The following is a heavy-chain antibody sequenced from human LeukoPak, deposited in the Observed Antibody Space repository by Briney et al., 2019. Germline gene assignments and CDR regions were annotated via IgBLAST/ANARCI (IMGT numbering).Heavy chain of an antibody. D-gene: IGHD2-15*01. CDR2: IRYDGRNK. CDR1: AFTFSCYG. CDR3: AKARSGSCCDY. Sequence: PGGSLRLSCSASAFTFSCYGMHWVRQAPGQGLEWVAFIRYDGRNKYYADSVKRRFSIFRDNSKNTLYLQMNSLRAGDLAVYYCAKARSGSCCDYWGQGTLVTGSS. J-gene: IGHJ4*02. V-gene: IGHV3-30*02.